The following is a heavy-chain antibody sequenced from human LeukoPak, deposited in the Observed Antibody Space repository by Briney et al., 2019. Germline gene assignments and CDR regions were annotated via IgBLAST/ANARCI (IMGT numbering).Heavy chain of an antibody. V-gene: IGHV6-1*01. CDR1: GDSVSSNRAA. CDR2: TYYRSKWYT. J-gene: IGHJ4*02. Sequence: SQTLSLTCALSGDSVSSNRAAWNWIRQSPSRGLEWLGRTYYRSKWYTDSAVSVKSRITISADTSKNQFSLQLNSVTPEDTAVYYCVRESLNFDCWGQGTLVTVSS. CDR3: VRESLNFDC.